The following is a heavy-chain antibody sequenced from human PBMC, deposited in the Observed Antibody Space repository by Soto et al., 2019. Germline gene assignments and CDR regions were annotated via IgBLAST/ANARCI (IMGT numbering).Heavy chain of an antibody. V-gene: IGHV4-34*01. CDR3: ARADYCSGGSCYRSPFDY. Sequence: SETLSLTCAVYCGSFSSYYWSWIRQPPGKGLEWIGEINHSGSTNYNPSLKSRVTISVDTSKNQFSLKLSSVTAADTAVYYCARADYCSGGSCYRSPFDYWGQGTLVTVSS. CDR2: INHSGST. CDR1: CGSFSSYY. D-gene: IGHD2-15*01. J-gene: IGHJ4*02.